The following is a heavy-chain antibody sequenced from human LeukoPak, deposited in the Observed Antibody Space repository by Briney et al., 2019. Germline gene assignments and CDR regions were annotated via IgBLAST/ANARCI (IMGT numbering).Heavy chain of an antibody. CDR2: INRSGST. CDR3: ARGQQQLVPFDY. CDR1: GGSFSGYY. D-gene: IGHD6-13*01. J-gene: IGHJ4*02. Sequence: SETLSLTCAVYGGSFSGYYWSWIRQPPGKGLEWIGEINRSGSTNYNPSLKSRVTISVDTSKNQFSLKLSSVTAADTAVYYCARGQQQLVPFDYWGQGTLVTVSS. V-gene: IGHV4-34*01.